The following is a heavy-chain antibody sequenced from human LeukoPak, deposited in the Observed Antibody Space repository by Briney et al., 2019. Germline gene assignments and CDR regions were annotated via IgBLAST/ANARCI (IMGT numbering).Heavy chain of an antibody. Sequence: GESLKISCKGSGYSFTSYWISWVRQIPGKGLEWMGRIDPSDSYTNYSPSFQGHVTISADKSISTAYLQWSSLKASDTAMYYCAIKYYYYYGMDVWGQGTTVTVSS. V-gene: IGHV5-10-1*01. CDR3: AIKYYYYYGMDV. J-gene: IGHJ6*02. CDR1: GYSFTSYW. CDR2: IDPSDSYT.